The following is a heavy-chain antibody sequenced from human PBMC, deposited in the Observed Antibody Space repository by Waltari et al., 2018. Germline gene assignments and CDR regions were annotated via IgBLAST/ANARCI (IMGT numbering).Heavy chain of an antibody. CDR1: GYTFTAYY. CDR2: VDPEDGET. J-gene: IGHJ4*02. CDR3: ATVDYYDSSGSGDY. D-gene: IGHD3-22*01. Sequence: EVQLVQSGAEVQKPGATVTISCKASGYTFTAYYMPWGQQAPGEGLEWMGRVDPEDGETRYAEKYRGRVTITADTSTGTADMELSSLRSEDTSVYYCATVDYYDSSGSGDYWGEGTLVTVSS. V-gene: IGHV1-69-2*01.